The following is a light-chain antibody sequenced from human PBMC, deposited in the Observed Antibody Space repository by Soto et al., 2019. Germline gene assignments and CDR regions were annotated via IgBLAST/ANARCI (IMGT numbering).Light chain of an antibody. CDR1: QGIRSD. CDR2: GAS. V-gene: IGKV1-6*01. J-gene: IGKJ2*01. CDR3: LQDYNYPYT. Sequence: ATQLTQSPSSLSASVGDRVTITCRASQGIRSDLGWYQQKPGKAPKFLIYGASSLQSSVPSRFSGSGSGTDFTLTISSLQPEDFATYYCLQDYNYPYTFGQGTKLEVK.